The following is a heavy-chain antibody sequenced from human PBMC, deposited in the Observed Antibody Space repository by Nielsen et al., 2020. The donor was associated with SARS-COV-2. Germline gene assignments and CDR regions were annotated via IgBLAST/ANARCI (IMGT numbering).Heavy chain of an antibody. J-gene: IGHJ5*02. D-gene: IGHD2-2*01. V-gene: IGHV1-69*13. Sequence: SVRVSCKASGGTFSSYAISWVRQAPGQGLEWMGGIIPIFGTANYAQKFQGRVTITADESTSTAYMELSNLRSEDTAVYYCARGVVPAAMTWFDPWGQGTLVTVSS. CDR3: ARGVVPAAMTWFDP. CDR1: GGTFSSYA. CDR2: IIPIFGTA.